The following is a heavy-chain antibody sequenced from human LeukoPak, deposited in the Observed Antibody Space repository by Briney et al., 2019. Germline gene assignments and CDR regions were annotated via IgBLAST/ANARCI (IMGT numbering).Heavy chain of an antibody. CDR1: GFTFSDYY. J-gene: IGHJ4*02. V-gene: IGHV3-11*06. CDR2: ISSSSSYT. D-gene: IGHD6-13*01. CDR3: ARGEGIAAAGIAFDY. Sequence: GGSLRLSCAASGFTFSDYYMSWIRQAPGKGLEWVSYISSSSSYTNYADSVKGRFTISRDNAKKSLYLQMNSLRAEDTAVYYCARGEGIAAAGIAFDYWGQGTLVTVSS.